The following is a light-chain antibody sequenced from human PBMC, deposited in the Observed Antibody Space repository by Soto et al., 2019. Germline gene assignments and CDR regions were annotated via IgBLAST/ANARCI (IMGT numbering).Light chain of an antibody. J-gene: IGKJ4*01. Sequence: EVVLTQSPATLSLSPGERATLSCGASQTISSNYLAWYQQKPGLPPMLLIYEASTRSTGIPDRFRGSGSGTDFSLTISSMEPEDFAVYYCQPDGDSPLGTFGGGTKVETK. V-gene: IGKV3D-20*01. CDR1: QTISSNY. CDR2: EAS. CDR3: QPDGDSPLGT.